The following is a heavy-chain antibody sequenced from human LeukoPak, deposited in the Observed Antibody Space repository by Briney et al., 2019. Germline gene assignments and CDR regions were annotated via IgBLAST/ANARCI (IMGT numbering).Heavy chain of an antibody. Sequence: SETLSLTCTVSGGSISSYYWSWIRQPAGQGLEWIGRFYTSGSTNYNPSLKSRVTISVDTSKNQFSLKLSSVTAADTAVYYCARGSHGYSYGRDAFDIWGQGTMVTVSS. J-gene: IGHJ3*02. CDR2: FYTSGST. D-gene: IGHD5-18*01. V-gene: IGHV4-4*07. CDR3: ARGSHGYSYGRDAFDI. CDR1: GGSISSYY.